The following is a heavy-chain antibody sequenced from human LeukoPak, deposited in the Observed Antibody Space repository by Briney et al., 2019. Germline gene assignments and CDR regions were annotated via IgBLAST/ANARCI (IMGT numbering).Heavy chain of an antibody. CDR3: ARQGRYCSGGSCYSLYYFDY. J-gene: IGHJ4*02. Sequence: GESLKISCKGSGYSFTSYWIGWVRQMPGKGLEWMGIIYPGDSDTRYSPSFQGQVTISADKSISTAYLQWSSLKASDTAMYYCARQGRYCSGGSCYSLYYFDYWGQGTLVTVSS. CDR2: IYPGDSDT. V-gene: IGHV5-51*01. CDR1: GYSFTSYW. D-gene: IGHD2-15*01.